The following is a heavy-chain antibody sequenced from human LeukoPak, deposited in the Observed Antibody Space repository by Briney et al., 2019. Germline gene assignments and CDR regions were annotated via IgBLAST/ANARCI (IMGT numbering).Heavy chain of an antibody. CDR1: GSTFDDYA. V-gene: IGHV3-9*01. CDR3: AKDIGPGEYYYDSSGYFDY. Sequence: GGSLRLSCAASGSTFDDYAMHWVRQAPGKGLEWVSGISWNSGSIGYADSVKGRFTISRDNAKNSLYLQMNSLRAEDTALYYCAKDIGPGEYYYDSSGYFDYWGQGTLVTVSS. J-gene: IGHJ4*02. D-gene: IGHD3-22*01. CDR2: ISWNSGSI.